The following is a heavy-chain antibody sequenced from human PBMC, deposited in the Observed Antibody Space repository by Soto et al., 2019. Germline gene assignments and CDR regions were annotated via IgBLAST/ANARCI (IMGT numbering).Heavy chain of an antibody. CDR1: GFTFSSYA. J-gene: IGHJ6*02. Sequence: GGSLRLSCAASGFTFSSYAMSWVRQAPGKGLEWVSAISGSGGSTYYADTVKGRFTISRDNSKNTLYRQMNSLRAEDPAVYYCAKDRDYSTYALRGYYYGMDVWGQGTTVTVSS. D-gene: IGHD4-4*01. CDR3: AKDRDYSTYALRGYYYGMDV. V-gene: IGHV3-23*01. CDR2: ISGSGGST.